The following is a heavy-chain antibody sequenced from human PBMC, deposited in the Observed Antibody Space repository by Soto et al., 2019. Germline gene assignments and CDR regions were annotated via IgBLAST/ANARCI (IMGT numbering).Heavy chain of an antibody. CDR2: ISAGGSSP. CDR1: GFSFSTYA. Sequence: EVQLLESGGGFVQPGGSLRLSCAASGFSFSTYAMSWVRQAPGKGLEWVSGISAGGSSPFTADSVKGRVIISRDNYKNTLYLQMNSLTVEDTAVYYCVKHAEYQLVSWFDPWGQGTLVTVSS. D-gene: IGHD6-6*01. CDR3: VKHAEYQLVSWFDP. V-gene: IGHV3-23*01. J-gene: IGHJ5*02.